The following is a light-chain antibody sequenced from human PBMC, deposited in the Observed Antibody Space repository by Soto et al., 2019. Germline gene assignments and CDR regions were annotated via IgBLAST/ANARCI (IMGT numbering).Light chain of an antibody. CDR1: QSISSY. V-gene: IGKV3-11*01. J-gene: IGKJ4*01. CDR2: DAS. CDR3: QQRSSWPPT. Sequence: EIVLTQSPATLSLSPGERATLSCRASQSISSYLTWYHHKAGQAPRLLIFDASNRATGIPARFSGSGSGTDFTLTISSLESEDFGLYYCQQRSSWPPTFGGGTKVEIK.